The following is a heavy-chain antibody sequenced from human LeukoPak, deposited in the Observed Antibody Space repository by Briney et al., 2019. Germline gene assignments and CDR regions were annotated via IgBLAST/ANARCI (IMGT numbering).Heavy chain of an antibody. CDR1: RLTFSDYA. J-gene: IGHJ4*02. D-gene: IGHD6-13*01. Sequence: GGSLRLSCVASRLTFSDYAMTWVRQAPGKGLQWVSTISGSGGRTYYTDSVKGRFTVSRDNSKNTLYLQMKSLRVEDAAVYYCAKDRRAEAGPPYYFDNWGQGTLVTVSS. CDR2: ISGSGGRT. CDR3: AKDRRAEAGPPYYFDN. V-gene: IGHV3-23*01.